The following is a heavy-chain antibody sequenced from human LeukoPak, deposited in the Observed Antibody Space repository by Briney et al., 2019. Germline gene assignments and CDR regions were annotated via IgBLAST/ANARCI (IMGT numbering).Heavy chain of an antibody. CDR1: GFTFSSYG. V-gene: IGHV3-23*01. Sequence: GGSLRLSCAASGFTFSSYGMHWVRQAPGKGLEWVSAISGSGGSTYYADSVKGRFTISRDNSKNTLYLQMNSLRAEDTAVYYCAKTPGEMATYTPIDYWGQGTLVTVSS. D-gene: IGHD5-24*01. CDR3: AKTPGEMATYTPIDY. J-gene: IGHJ4*02. CDR2: ISGSGGST.